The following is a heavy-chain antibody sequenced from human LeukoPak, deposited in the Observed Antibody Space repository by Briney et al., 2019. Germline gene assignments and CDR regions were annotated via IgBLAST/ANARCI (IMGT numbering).Heavy chain of an antibody. J-gene: IGHJ3*02. Sequence: KPSETLSLTCAVYGGSFSGYYWSWIRQPAGKGLEWIGRIYTSGSTNYNPSLKGRVTISVDTSKNQFSLKLSSVTAADTAVYYCARVSAGYDPDAFDIWGQGTMVTVSS. D-gene: IGHD5-12*01. CDR3: ARVSAGYDPDAFDI. CDR2: IYTSGST. V-gene: IGHV4-59*10. CDR1: GGSFSGYY.